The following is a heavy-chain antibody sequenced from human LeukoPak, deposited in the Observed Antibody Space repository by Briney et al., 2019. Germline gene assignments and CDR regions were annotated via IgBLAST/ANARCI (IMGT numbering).Heavy chain of an antibody. CDR2: ISSSSSYI. Sequence: PGGSLRLSCAASGFTFSSYSMNWVRQAPGKGLEWVSSISSSSSYIYYADSVKGRFTISRDNAKNSLYLQMNSLRAEDTAVYYCARDPETYYYDSSGPTRGPFDYWGQGTLVTVSS. D-gene: IGHD3-22*01. CDR3: ARDPETYYYDSSGPTRGPFDY. CDR1: GFTFSSYS. V-gene: IGHV3-21*01. J-gene: IGHJ4*02.